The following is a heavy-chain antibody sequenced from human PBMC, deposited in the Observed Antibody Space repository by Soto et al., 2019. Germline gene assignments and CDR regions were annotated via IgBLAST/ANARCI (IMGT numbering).Heavy chain of an antibody. CDR3: AREGSRDIVVVVAAPEAFDI. CDR2: IIPILGIA. V-gene: IGHV1-69*04. D-gene: IGHD2-15*01. J-gene: IGHJ3*02. CDR1: GYTFTSYA. Sequence: ASVKVSCTASGYTFTSYAMHWVRQAPGQRLEWMGRIIPILGIANYAQKFQGRVTITADKSTSTAYMELSSLRSEDTAVYYCAREGSRDIVVVVAAPEAFDIWGQGTMVT.